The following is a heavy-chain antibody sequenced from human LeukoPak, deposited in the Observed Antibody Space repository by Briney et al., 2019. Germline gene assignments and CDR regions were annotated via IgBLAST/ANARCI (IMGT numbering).Heavy chain of an antibody. CDR2: ISGSGGST. CDR1: GFTFSSYA. V-gene: IGHV3-23*01. Sequence: GGSLRLSCAASGFTFSSYATSWVRQAPGKGLEWVSAISGSGGSTYYADSVKGRFTISRDNSRNTLYLQMNSLRAADTAVYYGAKTGDLYYYGSGSQRRDYYFDYWGQGTLVTVSS. J-gene: IGHJ4*02. CDR3: AKTGDLYYYGSGSQRRDYYFDY. D-gene: IGHD3-10*01.